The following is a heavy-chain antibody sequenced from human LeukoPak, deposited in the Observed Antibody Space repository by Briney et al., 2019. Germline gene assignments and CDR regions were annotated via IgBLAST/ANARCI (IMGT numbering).Heavy chain of an antibody. J-gene: IGHJ4*02. D-gene: IGHD4-11*01. V-gene: IGHV4-38-2*01. CDR3: ARRYSNYGGVFDY. CDR2: IYYSGST. CDR1: GFTFSDYY. Sequence: LRLSCAASGFTFSDYYMSWIRQPPGKGLEWIGSIYYSGSTYYNPSLKSRVTISVDTSKNQFSLKLSSVTAADTAVYYCARRYSNYGGVFDYWGQGTLVTVSS.